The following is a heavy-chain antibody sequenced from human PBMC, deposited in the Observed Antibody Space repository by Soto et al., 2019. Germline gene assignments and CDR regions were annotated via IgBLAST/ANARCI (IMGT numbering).Heavy chain of an antibody. Sequence: PSETLSLTCTVSGGSISSYYWSWIRQPPGKGLEWIGYIYYSGSTNYNPSLKSRVTISVDTSKNQFSLKLSSVTAADTAVYYCARDIGGGYYYDSTAFDIWGQGTMVTVSS. V-gene: IGHV4-59*01. D-gene: IGHD3-22*01. J-gene: IGHJ3*02. CDR2: IYYSGST. CDR1: GGSISSYY. CDR3: ARDIGGGYYYDSTAFDI.